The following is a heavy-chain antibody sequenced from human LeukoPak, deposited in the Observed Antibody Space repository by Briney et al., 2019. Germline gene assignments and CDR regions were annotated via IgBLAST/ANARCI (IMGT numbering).Heavy chain of an antibody. Sequence: GGSLRLSCAASGFTFSSYGMHWVRQAPGKGLEWVAVISYDGSNKCYADSVKGRFTISRDNSKNTLYLQMNSLRAEDTAVYYCAKVAAADHNWFDPWGQGTLVTVSS. V-gene: IGHV3-30*18. CDR1: GFTFSSYG. CDR2: ISYDGSNK. CDR3: AKVAAADHNWFDP. J-gene: IGHJ5*02. D-gene: IGHD6-13*01.